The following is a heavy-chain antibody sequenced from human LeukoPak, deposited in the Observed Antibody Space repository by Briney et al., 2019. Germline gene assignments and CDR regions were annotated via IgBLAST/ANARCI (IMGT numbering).Heavy chain of an antibody. CDR1: GFNFNTYW. Sequence: GGSLRLSCAASGFNFNTYWMSWVRQAPGKGLEWVSSITSSSSYIYYADSVKGRFTISRDNAKNSLYLHMNSLRAEDTAVYYCARHVVAVGFDYWGQGTLVTVSS. J-gene: IGHJ4*02. CDR3: ARHVVAVGFDY. D-gene: IGHD3-22*01. V-gene: IGHV3-21*01. CDR2: ITSSSSYI.